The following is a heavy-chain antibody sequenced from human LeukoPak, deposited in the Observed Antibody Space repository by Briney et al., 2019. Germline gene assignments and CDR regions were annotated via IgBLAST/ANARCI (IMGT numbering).Heavy chain of an antibody. CDR2: INPNTGVT. CDR3: ARDGDFDY. D-gene: IGHD2-21*01. J-gene: IGHJ4*02. CDR1: AYTYTDSY. Sequence: GASVKVSCKASAYTYTDSYIHWVRRAPGQGLEWMGWINPNTGVTNYARKFQGRVTMTRDTSINTAYMELSRLTSDYAARYYCARDGDFDYWGQGTLVTVSS. V-gene: IGHV1-2*02.